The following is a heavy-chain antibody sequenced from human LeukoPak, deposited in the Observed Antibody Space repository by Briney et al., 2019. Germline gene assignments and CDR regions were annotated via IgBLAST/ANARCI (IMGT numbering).Heavy chain of an antibody. D-gene: IGHD6-19*01. V-gene: IGHV3-7*01. CDR3: VGGSGWLFDY. CDR2: INEDGSRI. Sequence: GGSLRLSCAGTGFTFSNYWMNWVRQAPGKGLEWVANINEDGSRINYVDSVKGRFTISRDNAKNSVYLQMANLRAEDTAVYYCVGGSGWLFDYWGQGTLVAVSS. J-gene: IGHJ4*02. CDR1: GFTFSNYW.